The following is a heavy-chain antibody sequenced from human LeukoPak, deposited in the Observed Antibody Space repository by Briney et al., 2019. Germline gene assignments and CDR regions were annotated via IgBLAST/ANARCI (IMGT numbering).Heavy chain of an antibody. J-gene: IGHJ4*02. V-gene: IGHV4-34*01. Sequence: SETLSLTCAVYGGSFSGYYWSWIRQPPGKGLEWIGEINHSGSTNYNPSLKSRVTMSVDTSKNQFSLKLMSVNAADTAVYYCARGAVALYYFACWGQGTLVTVSS. CDR3: ARGAVALYYFAC. CDR2: INHSGST. D-gene: IGHD6-19*01. CDR1: GGSFSGYY.